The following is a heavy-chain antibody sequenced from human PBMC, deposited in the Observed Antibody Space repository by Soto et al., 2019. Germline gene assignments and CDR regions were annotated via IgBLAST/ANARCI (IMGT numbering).Heavy chain of an antibody. CDR1: GYIRNTDW. Sequence: GESLKISCKASGYIRNTDWISWVRQKPGKGLEWMGIIYPGDSDIRYSPSLQGQVTISADKSISTAYLQWRSLKASDTAIYYCARRDGYKIDYWGQGTPVTVSS. V-gene: IGHV5-51*01. D-gene: IGHD5-12*01. CDR2: IYPGDSDI. J-gene: IGHJ4*02. CDR3: ARRDGYKIDY.